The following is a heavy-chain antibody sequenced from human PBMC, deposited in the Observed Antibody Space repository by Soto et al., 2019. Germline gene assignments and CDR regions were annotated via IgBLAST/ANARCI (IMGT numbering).Heavy chain of an antibody. Sequence: ASVKVSCKSSGYTFSTSGITWVRQAPGQGLECMGWISTSNAKTRYAEKVQGRVTMTADTPTTTGYMELRSLISDDTAVYYCAITSHHDYESTGYYDYGMDVWGQGTTVTVSS. CDR1: GYTFSTSG. CDR2: ISTSNAKT. D-gene: IGHD3-22*01. CDR3: AITSHHDYESTGYYDYGMDV. J-gene: IGHJ6*02. V-gene: IGHV1-18*01.